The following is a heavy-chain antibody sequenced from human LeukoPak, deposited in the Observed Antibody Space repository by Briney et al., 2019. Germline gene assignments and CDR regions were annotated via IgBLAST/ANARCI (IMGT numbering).Heavy chain of an antibody. D-gene: IGHD2-21*01. CDR1: GFTFSTYF. CDR3: ARERQDTILHSGAFDI. J-gene: IGHJ3*02. V-gene: IGHV3-30-3*01. Sequence: PGGSLRLSCAASGFTFSTYFMLWVRQAPGKGLEWVADIASDGSHTFYVESVKGRFTISRDNSKNTLYLQMNSLRAEDTAVYFCARERQDTILHSGAFDIWGQGTMVTVSS. CDR2: IASDGSHT.